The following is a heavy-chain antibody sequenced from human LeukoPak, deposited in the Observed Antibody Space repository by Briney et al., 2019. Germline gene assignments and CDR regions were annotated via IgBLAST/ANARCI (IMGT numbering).Heavy chain of an antibody. CDR2: ISAYNGNT. Sequence: ASVKVSCKASGYTFTSYGISWVRQAPGQGLEWMGWISAYNGNTNYAQKLQGRVTMSRDTSIRTAYMELSRLTSDDTAVYYCARGHSDTRSWQKWGQGTLVTVSS. J-gene: IGHJ4*02. V-gene: IGHV1-18*01. CDR3: ARGHSDTRSWQK. D-gene: IGHD6-13*01. CDR1: GYTFTSYG.